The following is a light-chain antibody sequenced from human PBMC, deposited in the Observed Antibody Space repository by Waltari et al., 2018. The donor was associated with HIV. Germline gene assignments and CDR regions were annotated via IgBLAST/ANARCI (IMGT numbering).Light chain of an antibody. Sequence: QSALTQPHSVSGSPGQSVTLSCTGTSSDVGDYNYVSWYQRHPRKAPKLMIYDVTKRPAGGPDRFSGSKSGNTTSLTISGLQAEDDAEYYCCSYAGTWLFGGGTKLTVL. V-gene: IGLV2-11*01. J-gene: IGLJ3*02. CDR2: DVT. CDR3: CSYAGTWL. CDR1: SSDVGDYNY.